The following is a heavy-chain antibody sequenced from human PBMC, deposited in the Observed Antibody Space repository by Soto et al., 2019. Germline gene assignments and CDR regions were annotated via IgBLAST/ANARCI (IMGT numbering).Heavy chain of an antibody. CDR3: ARGERYDFWSGYSYGMDV. CDR2: INSDGSST. CDR1: GFTFSSYW. V-gene: IGHV3-74*01. Sequence: GGSLRLSCAASGFTFSSYWMHWVRQAPGKGLVWVSRINSDGSSTSYADSVKGRFTISRDNAKNTLYLQMNSLRAEDTAVYYCARGERYDFWSGYSYGMDVWGQGTTVTVS. D-gene: IGHD3-3*01. J-gene: IGHJ6*02.